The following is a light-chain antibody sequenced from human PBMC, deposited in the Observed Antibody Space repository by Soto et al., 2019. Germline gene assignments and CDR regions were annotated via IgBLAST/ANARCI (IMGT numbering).Light chain of an antibody. CDR3: QQFYSTPHT. Sequence: DIVMTQSPDSLAVSLGERATINCKSSQSVLYSSNNKNYLAWYQQKPGHPPKLLIYWASTRESGVPDRFSGSGSGTDFTLPISSLQAEDVAVYFCQQFYSTPHTFGRGTKLEIK. CDR2: WAS. J-gene: IGKJ2*01. V-gene: IGKV4-1*01. CDR1: QSVLYSSNNKNY.